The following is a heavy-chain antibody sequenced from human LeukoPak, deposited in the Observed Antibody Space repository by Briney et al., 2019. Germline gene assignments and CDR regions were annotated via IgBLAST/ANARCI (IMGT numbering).Heavy chain of an antibody. CDR3: TRGYQDPFDY. D-gene: IGHD1-26*01. J-gene: IGHJ4*02. Sequence: GGSLRLSCTASGFTFGDYAMSWVRQAPGKGLEWVGFIRSKAYGGTTEYAASVKGRFTISRDDSKSIAYPQMNSLKTEDTAVYYCTRGYQDPFDYWGQGTLVTVSS. CDR2: IRSKAYGGTT. CDR1: GFTFGDYA. V-gene: IGHV3-49*04.